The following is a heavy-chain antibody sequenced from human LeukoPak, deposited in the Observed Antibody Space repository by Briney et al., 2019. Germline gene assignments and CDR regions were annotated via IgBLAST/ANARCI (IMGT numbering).Heavy chain of an antibody. Sequence: KPSESLSLTCTVSGDFITAYYWSWIRQPPGKGLEWIGYVCYSGSTAYSPSLRSRVSISLEMSKHSLSLNLTSVTGTDMAVYSRASNTGTVFYYWGQGALVTVSS. V-gene: IGHV4-59*01. CDR1: GDFITAYY. D-gene: IGHD7-27*01. J-gene: IGHJ4*02. CDR2: VCYSGST. CDR3: ASNTGTVFYY.